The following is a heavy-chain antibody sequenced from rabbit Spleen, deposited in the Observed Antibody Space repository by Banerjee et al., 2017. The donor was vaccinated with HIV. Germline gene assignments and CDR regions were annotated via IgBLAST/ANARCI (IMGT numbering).Heavy chain of an antibody. Sequence: QSLEESGGGLVQPEGSLTLTCTTSGFSFSSSYYICWVRQAPGKGLEWIACINTATGKAVYASWAKGRFTISKTSSTTVTLQVTSLTAADTATYFCARQTPINYAPFNLWGQGTLVTVS. CDR2: INTATGKA. D-gene: IGHD4-2*01. J-gene: IGHJ4*01. CDR1: GFSFSSSYY. CDR3: ARQTPINYAPFNL. V-gene: IGHV1S40*01.